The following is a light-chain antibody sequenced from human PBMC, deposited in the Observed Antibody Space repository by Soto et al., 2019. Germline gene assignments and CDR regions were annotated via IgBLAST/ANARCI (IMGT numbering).Light chain of an antibody. J-gene: IGKJ2*01. Sequence: DIPMTQSPSTLSASVGDRVTITCRASQSIRYWLAWHQQKPGDTPQVLIYDVSTLQKGVPSRFSGSGFGTEFTLNISSLQPDDFATYYCQPYHGFPYTFGLGTKVEIK. V-gene: IGKV1-5*01. CDR1: QSIRYW. CDR3: QPYHGFPYT. CDR2: DVS.